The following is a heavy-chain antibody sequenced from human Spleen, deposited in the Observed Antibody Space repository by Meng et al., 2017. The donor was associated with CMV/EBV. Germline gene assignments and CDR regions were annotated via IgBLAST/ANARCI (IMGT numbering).Heavy chain of an antibody. J-gene: IGHJ5*02. CDR3: ARGQEPVVPAAMIAFDP. V-gene: IGHV3-53*01. CDR2: IYSDGSV. Sequence: ETLSLTCAASGFTVSSNYMSWVRQAPGKGLEWVSVIYSDGSVYYADSVKGRFTISRDDSKNTLYLQMNSLRVEDTAVYYCARGQEPVVPAAMIAFDPWGQGTLVTVSS. D-gene: IGHD2-2*01. CDR1: GFTVSSNY.